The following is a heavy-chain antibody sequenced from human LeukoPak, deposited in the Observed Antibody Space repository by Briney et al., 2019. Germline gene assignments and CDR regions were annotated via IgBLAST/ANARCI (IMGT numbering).Heavy chain of an antibody. CDR3: ARIYCSGGSCYSGGDYYYYYMDV. CDR2: ISSSSSYI. CDR1: GFTFSSYS. D-gene: IGHD2-15*01. V-gene: IGHV3-21*01. J-gene: IGHJ6*03. Sequence: GGSLRLSCAASGFTFSSYSMNWVRQAPGKGLEWVSSISSSSSYIYYADSVKGRFTISRDNAKNSLYLQMNSLRAEDTAVYYCARIYCSGGSCYSGGDYYYYYMDVWGKGTTVTVSS.